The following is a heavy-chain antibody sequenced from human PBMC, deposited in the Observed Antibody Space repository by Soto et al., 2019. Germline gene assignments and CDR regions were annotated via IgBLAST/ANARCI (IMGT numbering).Heavy chain of an antibody. J-gene: IGHJ6*03. CDR1: GYTFTSYA. V-gene: IGHV1-3*01. Sequence: GASVKVSCKASGYTFTSYAMHWVRQAPGQRLEWMGWINAGNGNTKYSQKFQGRVTITRDTSASTAYMELSSLRSEDTAVYYCARDLEGYCSSTSCAYHMDVWGKGTTVTVSS. D-gene: IGHD2-2*01. CDR2: INAGNGNT. CDR3: ARDLEGYCSSTSCAYHMDV.